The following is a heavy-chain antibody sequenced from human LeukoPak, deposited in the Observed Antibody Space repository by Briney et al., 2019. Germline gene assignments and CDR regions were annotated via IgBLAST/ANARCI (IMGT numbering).Heavy chain of an antibody. D-gene: IGHD3-16*02. J-gene: IGHJ4*02. CDR1: GFTFSSYA. Sequence: GGSLRLSCAASGFTFSSYAMSWVRQAPGKGLEWVSTISGSGGSTNHADSVKGRFTISRDNSKNTVYLQMNSLRAEDTAVYYCAKGGSYRSQPYFDYWGQGTPVTVSS. CDR2: ISGSGGST. V-gene: IGHV3-23*01. CDR3: AKGGSYRSQPYFDY.